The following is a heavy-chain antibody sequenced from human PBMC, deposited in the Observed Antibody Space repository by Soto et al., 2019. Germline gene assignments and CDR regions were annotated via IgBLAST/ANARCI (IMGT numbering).Heavy chain of an antibody. J-gene: IGHJ4*02. Sequence: HVQLQESGPGLVKPWETLSLTCSVSGGSLGTYYWSWLRQFPGKDLEWIAYIHQSGATDYNPSLQSRVTISGDTSEDQFSLPVFSVTAADTALYYGARHSRNGDYDYWGQGIHVTVSS. D-gene: IGHD4-17*01. CDR2: IHQSGAT. CDR1: GGSLGTYY. CDR3: ARHSRNGDYDY. V-gene: IGHV4-59*08.